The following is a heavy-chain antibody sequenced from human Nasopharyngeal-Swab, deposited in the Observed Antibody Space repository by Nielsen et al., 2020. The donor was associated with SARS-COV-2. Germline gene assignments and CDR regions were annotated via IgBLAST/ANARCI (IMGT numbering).Heavy chain of an antibody. CDR1: GFTFSSYS. V-gene: IGHV3-21*01. CDR3: ASIQVTHYYYYGMDV. D-gene: IGHD2-21*02. CDR2: ISSSSSSYI. J-gene: IGHJ6*02. Sequence: GESLKISCAASGFTFSSYSMNWVRQAPGKGLEWVSSISSSSSSYIYYADSVKGRFTISRDNAKNSLYLQMNSLRAEDTAVYYCASIQVTHYYYYGMDVWGQGTTVTVSS.